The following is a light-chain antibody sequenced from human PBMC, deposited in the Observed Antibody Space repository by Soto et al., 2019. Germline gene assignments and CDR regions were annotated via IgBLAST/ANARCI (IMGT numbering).Light chain of an antibody. CDR1: QGLVFRDGNIY. J-gene: IGKJ4*01. CDR3: MQGTHSPLP. V-gene: IGKV2-30*01. Sequence: VVMTQSPLSQSVTLGHPASSSCRSSQGLVFRDGNIYLHWFHQRPGQSPRLLIYKVAQRDSGVRDRFSGSGSDTDFTLSSSRVEAEYVGVYYCMQGTHSPLPFGGGTNVEIK. CDR2: KVA.